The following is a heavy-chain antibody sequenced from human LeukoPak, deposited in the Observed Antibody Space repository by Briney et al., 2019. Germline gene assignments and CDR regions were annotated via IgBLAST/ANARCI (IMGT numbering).Heavy chain of an antibody. V-gene: IGHV1-2*02. CDR3: ARDRSPRLSGSYSD. D-gene: IGHD1-26*01. CDR2: IYPNSGGT. J-gene: IGHJ4*02. Sequence: GASVKVSCKTSGYTFTGYFMHWVRQAPGQGLEWMGWIYPNSGGTNYAQKLQGRVTMTRDTSISTAYMELSRLRSDDTAVYYCARDRSPRLSGSYSDWGQGTLVTVSS. CDR1: GYTFTGYF.